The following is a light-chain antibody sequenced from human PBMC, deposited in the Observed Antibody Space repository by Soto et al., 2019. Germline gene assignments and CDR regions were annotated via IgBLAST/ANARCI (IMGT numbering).Light chain of an antibody. CDR3: QQYNDFQYT. V-gene: IGKV1-5*03. CDR1: QSIGSW. Sequence: DIQMTQSPSTLSASVGDGVTITCRASQSIGSWLAWYQQKPGKAPKLLIYKATNLQSGVPSRFSGSGSGTDFRLTISSLQPVDSATYFCQQYNDFQYTLGPGTKLEI. J-gene: IGKJ2*01. CDR2: KAT.